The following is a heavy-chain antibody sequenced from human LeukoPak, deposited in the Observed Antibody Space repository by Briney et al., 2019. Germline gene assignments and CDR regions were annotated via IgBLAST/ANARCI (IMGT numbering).Heavy chain of an antibody. J-gene: IGHJ3*02. CDR1: GFTASSNY. D-gene: IGHD4-23*01. V-gene: IGHV3-66*01. CDR3: ARGPTVVNDAFDI. CDR2: IYSGGST. Sequence: GGSLRLSCAASGFTASSNYMSWVRQAPGKGLEWVSVIYSGGSTYYADSVKGRITISRDNSKNTLYLQMNSLRAEDTAVYYCARGPTVVNDAFDIWGQGTMVTVSS.